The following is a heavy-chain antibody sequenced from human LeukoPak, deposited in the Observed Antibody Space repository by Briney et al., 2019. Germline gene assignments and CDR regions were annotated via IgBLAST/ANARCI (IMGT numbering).Heavy chain of an antibody. D-gene: IGHD3-10*01. J-gene: IGHJ5*02. V-gene: IGHV1-2*02. Sequence: GASVKVSCKASGYTFTGYYMHWVRQAPGQGLEWMGWINPNSGGTNYAQKFQGRVTLTRDTSISTAYMELSSLSSDDTAAYYCARDAEMVRGAIITSNWFDPWGQGTLVTVSS. CDR2: INPNSGGT. CDR3: ARDAEMVRGAIITSNWFDP. CDR1: GYTFTGYY.